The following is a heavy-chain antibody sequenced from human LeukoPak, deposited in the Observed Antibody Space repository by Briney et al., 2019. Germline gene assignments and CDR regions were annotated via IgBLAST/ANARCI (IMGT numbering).Heavy chain of an antibody. CDR3: AKDPPCSGGTCYGYFES. V-gene: IGHV3-30*02. Sequence: HPGGSLRLSCVASGFTFGDYGMHWVRQAPGKGLEWVAFIRFDGTNQYYGGPVKGRFTISRDNSKNTLYVQMNNLRDEDTAVYYCAKDPPCSGGTCYGYFESWGQGTLVTVSS. CDR2: IRFDGTNQ. J-gene: IGHJ4*02. CDR1: GFTFGDYG. D-gene: IGHD2-15*01.